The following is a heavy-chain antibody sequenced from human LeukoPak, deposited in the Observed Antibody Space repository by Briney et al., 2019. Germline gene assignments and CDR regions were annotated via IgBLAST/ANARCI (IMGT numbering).Heavy chain of an antibody. CDR2: ISWNSGSI. Sequence: GGSLRLSCAASGFTFDDYAMHWVRQAPGKGLEWVSGISWNSGSIGYADSVKGRFTISRDNAENSLYLQMNSLRAEDTALYYCANSYSGSYYLSWGQGTLVTVSS. CDR1: GFTFDDYA. J-gene: IGHJ4*02. CDR3: ANSYSGSYYLS. V-gene: IGHV3-9*01. D-gene: IGHD3-10*01.